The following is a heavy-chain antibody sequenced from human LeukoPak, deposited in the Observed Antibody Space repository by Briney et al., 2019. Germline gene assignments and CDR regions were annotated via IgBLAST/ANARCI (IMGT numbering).Heavy chain of an antibody. CDR3: ARDLSGVTGYTYGRGIDY. D-gene: IGHD5-18*01. CDR2: ISGSGGNV. J-gene: IGHJ4*02. Sequence: GGSLRLSCAASGFTFSSYGMSWVRQAPGKGLEWVSSISGSGGNVYYAGSVRGRFTISRDNSKNTLYLQMNSLRAEDTAVYYCARDLSGVTGYTYGRGIDYWGQGTLVTVSS. V-gene: IGHV3-23*01. CDR1: GFTFSSYG.